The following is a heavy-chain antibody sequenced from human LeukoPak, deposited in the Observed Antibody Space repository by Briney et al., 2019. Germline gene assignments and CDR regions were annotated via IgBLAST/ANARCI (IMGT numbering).Heavy chain of an antibody. Sequence: GGSLRLSCAASGFTFSSYAMSWVRQAPGKGLEWVSAISGSGGSSYYADSVKGRFTISRDNSKNTVYLQMNSLRAEDTAVYYCAKTTTGYSSGRYPGWPVDYWGQGTLVTVSS. CDR2: ISGSGGSS. V-gene: IGHV3-23*01. CDR1: GFTFSSYA. CDR3: AKTTTGYSSGRYPGWPVDY. D-gene: IGHD6-19*01. J-gene: IGHJ4*02.